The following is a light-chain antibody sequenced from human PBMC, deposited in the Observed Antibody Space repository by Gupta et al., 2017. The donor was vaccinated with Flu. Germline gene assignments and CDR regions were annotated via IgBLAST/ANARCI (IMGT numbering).Light chain of an antibody. CDR1: NTDAGGYNY. CDR2: EVS. V-gene: IGLV2-14*01. J-gene: IGLJ3*02. CDR3: SSYTSGSTPHWV. Sequence: QSALTQPASVSESPGQSITISCTGTNTDAGGYNYVSWYQQHPGKAPKLMIFEVSNRPSGVSNRFSGSKSGNTASLTISGLQAEDEADYYCSSYTSGSTPHWVFGGGTKLTVL.